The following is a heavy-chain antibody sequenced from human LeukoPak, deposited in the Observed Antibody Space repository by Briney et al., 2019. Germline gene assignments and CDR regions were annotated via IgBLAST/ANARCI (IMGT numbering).Heavy chain of an antibody. CDR3: ARDYCSSTSCLFDC. CDR2: INPNSGDT. CDR1: GYTFTGYH. J-gene: IGHJ4*02. D-gene: IGHD2-2*01. Sequence: ASVRVSCKASGYTFTGYHMHWVRQAPGQGLEWMGRINPNSGDTNYAQKFQGRVTMTRDTSISTAYMELSRLRSDDTAVYYCARDYCSSTSCLFDCWGQGTLVTVSS. V-gene: IGHV1-2*06.